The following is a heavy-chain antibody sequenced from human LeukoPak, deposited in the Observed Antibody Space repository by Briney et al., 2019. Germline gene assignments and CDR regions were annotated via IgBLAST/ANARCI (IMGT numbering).Heavy chain of an antibody. CDR2: MSSSSSTI. CDR1: GFTFSSYS. CDR3: AREARGGSYWVYDY. D-gene: IGHD1-26*01. Sequence: PGGSLRLSCAASGFTFSSYSMNWVRQAPGKGLEWVSYMSSSSSTIYYADSVKGRFTISRDNAKNSLYLQMNSLRDEDTAVYYCAREARGGSYWVYDYWGQGTLVTVSS. J-gene: IGHJ4*02. V-gene: IGHV3-48*02.